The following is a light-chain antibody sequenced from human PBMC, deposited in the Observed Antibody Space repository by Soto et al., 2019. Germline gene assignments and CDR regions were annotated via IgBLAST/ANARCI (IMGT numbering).Light chain of an antibody. Sequence: DIQMTQSPSSVSASVGDTVTITCRASQGISRWLAWYQQKLGKAPKLLIYDASSLQSGVPSRFSGSGSGTDFTLTISSLQPEDFATYYCQQSYSTPPFTFGPGTKVDIK. CDR3: QQSYSTPPFT. CDR2: DAS. J-gene: IGKJ3*01. CDR1: QGISRW. V-gene: IGKV1-12*01.